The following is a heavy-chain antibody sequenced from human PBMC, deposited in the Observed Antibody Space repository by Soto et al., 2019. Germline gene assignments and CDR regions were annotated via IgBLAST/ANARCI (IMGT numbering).Heavy chain of an antibody. J-gene: IGHJ4*02. CDR2: ISYDGSNK. V-gene: IGHV3-30-3*01. CDR3: ARDLWDGYNSDAAPFDY. Sequence: LRLSCAAFGFTFSSYAMHWVRQAPGKGLEWVAVISYDGSNKYYADSVKGRFTISRDNSKNTLYLQMNSLRAEDTAVYYCARDLWDGYNSDAAPFDYWGQRTLVTVSS. CDR1: GFTFSSYA. D-gene: IGHD5-12*01.